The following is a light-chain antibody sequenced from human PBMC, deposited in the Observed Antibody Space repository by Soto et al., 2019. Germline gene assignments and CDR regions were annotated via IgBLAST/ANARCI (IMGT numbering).Light chain of an antibody. V-gene: IGKV1-5*01. CDR1: QRISTW. CDR3: QQYNSYST. J-gene: IGKJ1*01. CDR2: DAS. Sequence: DLQMTQSPSTLSASVGDRVTITCRASQRISTWLAWYQQKPGKAPNLLIYDASTLESGVPSRFSGSGSGTEFTLTISSLQPDDFATYYCQQYNSYSTFGQGTKVDI.